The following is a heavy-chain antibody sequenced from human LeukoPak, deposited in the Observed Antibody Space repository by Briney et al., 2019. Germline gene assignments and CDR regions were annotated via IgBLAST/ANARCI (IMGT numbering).Heavy chain of an antibody. J-gene: IGHJ4*02. CDR3: AREAQQLAPLDY. CDR2: INPSGDST. Sequence: ASVKVSCMASGYXFTSYYIHWVRQAPGQGLEWVGIINPSGDSTTYAQKFQGRVTMTRDTSTSTVYMELSSLRSEDTAVYYCAREAQQLAPLDYWGQGTLVTVSS. D-gene: IGHD6-13*01. V-gene: IGHV1-46*01. CDR1: GYXFTSYY.